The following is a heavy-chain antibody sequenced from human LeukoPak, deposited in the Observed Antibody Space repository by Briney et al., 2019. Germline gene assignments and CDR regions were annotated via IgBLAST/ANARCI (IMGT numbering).Heavy chain of an antibody. V-gene: IGHV4-34*01. CDR3: ARGGPATAYDY. CDR1: GGSFSGYY. D-gene: IGHD5-12*01. Sequence: SETLSLTCAVSGGSFSGYYWSWIRQPPGKGLEWIGEINHSGSTNYNPSLKSRVTISVDTSKNQFSLKLSSVTAADTAVYYCARGGPATAYDYWGQGTLVTVSS. CDR2: INHSGST. J-gene: IGHJ4*02.